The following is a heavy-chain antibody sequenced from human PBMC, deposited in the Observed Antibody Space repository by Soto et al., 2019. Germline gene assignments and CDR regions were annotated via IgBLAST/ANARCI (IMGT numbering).Heavy chain of an antibody. CDR3: ARDKARLTYNWFDP. V-gene: IGHV1-69*13. CDR2: IIPIFGTA. CDR1: GGTFSSYA. Sequence: ASVKVSCKASGGTFSSYAISWVRQAPGQGLEWMGGIIPIFGTANYAQKFQGRVTITADESTSTAYMELSSLRSEDTAVYYCARDKARLTYNWFDPWGQGTLVTVSS. J-gene: IGHJ5*02. D-gene: IGHD6-6*01.